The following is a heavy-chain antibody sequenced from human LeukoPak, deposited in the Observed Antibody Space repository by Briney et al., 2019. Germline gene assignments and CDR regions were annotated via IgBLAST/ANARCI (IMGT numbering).Heavy chain of an antibody. CDR3: ARESRSNGAWSYFDY. Sequence: SETLSLTCTVSGGSFSSYYRSWIRQPPGKGLEWIGYIYYSGSTNYNPSLKSRVTISEDTSKNQSSLKLSSVTAADTAVYFCARESRSNGAWSYFDYWGQGTLVTVSS. D-gene: IGHD2-8*01. J-gene: IGHJ4*02. CDR2: IYYSGST. CDR1: GGSFSSYY. V-gene: IGHV4-59*01.